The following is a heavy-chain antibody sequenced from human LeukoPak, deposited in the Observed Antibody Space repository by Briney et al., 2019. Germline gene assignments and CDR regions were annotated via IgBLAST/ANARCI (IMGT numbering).Heavy chain of an antibody. Sequence: GGSLRVSCAASGFSFSGYLLSWVRQAPGKGLEWVATIFEDGITKYYDDSVRGRFTISRDDAENSLYLEMTSLRSEDTALYYCARPLGRGTTIDCWGQGTLVTVSS. CDR2: IFEDGITK. CDR3: ARPLGRGTTIDC. J-gene: IGHJ4*02. V-gene: IGHV3-7*01. D-gene: IGHD1/OR15-1a*01. CDR1: GFSFSGYL.